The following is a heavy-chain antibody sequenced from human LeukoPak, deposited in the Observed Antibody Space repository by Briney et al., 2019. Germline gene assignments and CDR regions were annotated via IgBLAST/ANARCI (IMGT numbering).Heavy chain of an antibody. Sequence: GGSLRLSCAASGFTFSSYAISWVRQAPGQGLEWMGGIIPIFGTANYAQKFQGRVTITADESTSTAYMELSSLRSEDTAVYYCASCGKYYYDSSGYYCDDIWGQGTMVTVSS. CDR2: IIPIFGTA. V-gene: IGHV1-69*01. CDR3: ASCGKYYYDSSGYYCDDI. CDR1: GFTFSSYA. J-gene: IGHJ3*02. D-gene: IGHD3-22*01.